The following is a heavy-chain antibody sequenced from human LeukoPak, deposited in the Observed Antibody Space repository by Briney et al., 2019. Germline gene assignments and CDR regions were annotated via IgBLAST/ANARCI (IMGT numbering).Heavy chain of an antibody. D-gene: IGHD1-26*01. Sequence: GASVKVSCKASGYTFTGYYMHWVRQAPGQGLEWMGWINPNSGGTNYAQKFQGWVTMTRDTSISTAYMELSRLRSDDTAVYYCARAPTRGATGFVIYNCFDPWGQETLVTVSS. CDR3: ARAPTRGATGFVIYNCFDP. CDR1: GYTFTGYY. V-gene: IGHV1-2*04. J-gene: IGHJ5*02. CDR2: INPNSGGT.